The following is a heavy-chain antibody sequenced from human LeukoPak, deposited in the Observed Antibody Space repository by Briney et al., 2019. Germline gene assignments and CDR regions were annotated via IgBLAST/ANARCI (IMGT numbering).Heavy chain of an antibody. V-gene: IGHV1-2*02. J-gene: IGHJ5*02. CDR3: AREFPGIAAAGTSYNWFDP. D-gene: IGHD6-13*01. CDR2: INPNSGGT. CDR1: GYTFTGYY. Sequence: GASVKVSCKASGYTFTGYYMHWVRQAPGQGLEWMGWINPNSGGTNYAQKFQGRVTMTRDTSISTAYMELSRLRSDDTAVYYCAREFPGIAAAGTSYNWFDPWGQGTLVTVSS.